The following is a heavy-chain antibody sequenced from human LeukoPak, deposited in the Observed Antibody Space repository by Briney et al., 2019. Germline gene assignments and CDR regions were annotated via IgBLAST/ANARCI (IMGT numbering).Heavy chain of an antibody. J-gene: IGHJ5*02. CDR1: GGSISSSSYY. Sequence: SSETLSLTCTVSGGSISSSSYYWSWIRQHPGKGLEWIGYIYYSGSTYYNPSLKSRVTISVDTSKNQFSLKLSSVTAADTAVYYCARDLATSTHNWFDPWGQGTLVTVSS. V-gene: IGHV4-31*03. D-gene: IGHD5-24*01. CDR3: ARDLATSTHNWFDP. CDR2: IYYSGST.